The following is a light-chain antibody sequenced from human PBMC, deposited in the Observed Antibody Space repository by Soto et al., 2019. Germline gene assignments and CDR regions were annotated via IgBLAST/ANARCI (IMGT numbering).Light chain of an antibody. V-gene: IGKV3-15*01. CDR3: QQHNGWPLT. Sequence: EIVLTQSPATLSVSPGERATLSCRASQTVGTSLVWYQQKPGQAPSLLIYAASTRAAGISARFSGSGSGTDFTLTISSLQSEDFAVYYCQQHNGWPLTFGGGTDVEIK. J-gene: IGKJ4*01. CDR1: QTVGTS. CDR2: AAS.